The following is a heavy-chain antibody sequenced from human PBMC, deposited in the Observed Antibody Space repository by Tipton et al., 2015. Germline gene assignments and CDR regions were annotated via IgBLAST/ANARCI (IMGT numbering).Heavy chain of an antibody. D-gene: IGHD3-3*01. CDR2: ISYDGSYK. CDR1: GFTFSSYA. V-gene: IGHV3-30*18. Sequence: SLRLSCAASGFTFSSYAMHWVRQAPGKGLEWVAVISYDGSYKKYADSVKGRFTISRDNSKNTLYLQMNSLRAEDTAEYYCAKRGGIVLDYFDYWGQGTLVTVSS. CDR3: AKRGGIVLDYFDY. J-gene: IGHJ4*02.